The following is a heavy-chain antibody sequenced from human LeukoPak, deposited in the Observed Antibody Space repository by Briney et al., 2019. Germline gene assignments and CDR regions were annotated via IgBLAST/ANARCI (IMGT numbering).Heavy chain of an antibody. Sequence: ASVKVSCKASGYTFTSYDINWVRQATGQGLEWMGWMNPNSGNTGYAQKFQGRVTITRNTSISTAYMELSSLRSEDTAVYYCASSPSYYYGSGDLHPFDYWGQGTLVTVSS. V-gene: IGHV1-8*03. CDR1: GYTFTSYD. CDR2: MNPNSGNT. CDR3: ASSPSYYYGSGDLHPFDY. J-gene: IGHJ4*02. D-gene: IGHD3-10*01.